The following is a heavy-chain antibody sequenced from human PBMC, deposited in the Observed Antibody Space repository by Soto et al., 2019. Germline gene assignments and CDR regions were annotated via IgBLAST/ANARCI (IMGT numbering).Heavy chain of an antibody. J-gene: IGHJ4*02. V-gene: IGHV1-2*02. CDR2: INGDSGVT. CDR1: GFPFTGYY. Sequence: QVELVQSGAEVKKAGASLKVSCKASGFPFTGYYMHWLRQAPGQGLEWMGWINGDSGVTNFAQKFRGRVTLTRDTSLSTTYMELSGVTSEDTAVYYCVRDVGDRTGYLDYWGQGTVVTVSP. CDR3: VRDVGDRTGYLDY. D-gene: IGHD3-16*01.